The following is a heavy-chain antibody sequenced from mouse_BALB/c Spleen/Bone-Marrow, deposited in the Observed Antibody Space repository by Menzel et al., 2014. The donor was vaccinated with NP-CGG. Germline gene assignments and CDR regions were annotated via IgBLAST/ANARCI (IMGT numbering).Heavy chain of an antibody. V-gene: IGHV2-4*02. J-gene: IGHJ2*01. CDR2: IWSGGTT. D-gene: IGHD2-1*01. Sequence: QVQLQQSGPGLVQPSQRLSITCTVSGFSLINHGIHWVRQPPGKGLEWLGVIWSGGTTDYNATFIPRLSISKDKSKSQVLFKMNSLQVDDTATYYCARSGNYDFFDHWGQGTTLTVSS. CDR1: GFSLINHG. CDR3: ARSGNYDFFDH.